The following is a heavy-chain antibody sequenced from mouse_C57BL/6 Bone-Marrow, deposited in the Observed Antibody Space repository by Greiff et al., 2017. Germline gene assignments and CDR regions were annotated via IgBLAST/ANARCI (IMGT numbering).Heavy chain of an antibody. D-gene: IGHD1-1*01. V-gene: IGHV5-9-1*02. CDR2: ISSGGDYI. CDR3: TIITTVVATDYYAMDY. Sequence: EVKLMESGEGLVKPGGSLKLSCAASGFTFSSYAMSWVRQTPEKRLEWVAYISSGGDYIYYADTVKGRFTISRDNARNTLYLQMSSLKSEDTAMYYCTIITTVVATDYYAMDYWGQGTSVTGSS. J-gene: IGHJ4*01. CDR1: GFTFSSYA.